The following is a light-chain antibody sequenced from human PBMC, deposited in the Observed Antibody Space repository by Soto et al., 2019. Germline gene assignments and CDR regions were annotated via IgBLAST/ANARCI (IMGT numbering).Light chain of an antibody. CDR2: DXS. Sequence: VLTQSPGALSLSPGERATLCXRASQTVRMNYLAWYQQKPGXAPRLXXDDXSSRATGIPDRLSGGGSGTDFTLTISRLEPEDFAAYYCQQFRSDTLTFGGGTKVDIK. CDR1: QTVRMNY. V-gene: IGKV3-20*01. J-gene: IGKJ4*01. CDR3: QQFRSDTLT.